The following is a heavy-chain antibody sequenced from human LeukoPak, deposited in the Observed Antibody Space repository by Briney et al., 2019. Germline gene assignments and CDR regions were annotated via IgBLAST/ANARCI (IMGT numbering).Heavy chain of an antibody. CDR2: INHSGST. J-gene: IGHJ6*02. CDR1: GGSFSGYY. CDR3: ARGPRDYYGSGKVGWYYYYGMDV. Sequence: SETLSLTCAVYGGSFSGYYWSWIRQPPGKGLEWIGEINHSGSTNYNPSLKSRVTISVDTSKNQFSLKLSSVTAADTAVYYCARGPRDYYGSGKVGWYYYYGMDVWGQGTTVTVSS. D-gene: IGHD3-10*01. V-gene: IGHV4-34*01.